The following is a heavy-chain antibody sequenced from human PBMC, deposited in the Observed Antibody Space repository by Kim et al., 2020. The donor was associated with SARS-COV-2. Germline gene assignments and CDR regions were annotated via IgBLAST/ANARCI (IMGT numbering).Heavy chain of an antibody. D-gene: IGHD3-22*01. CDR1: GYSFTSYS. J-gene: IGHJ4*02. CDR3: ATSGHSTGYYGSLDY. V-gene: IGHV5-51*01. CDR2: IYPSDSDT. Sequence: GESLKISCKGSGYSFTSYSIGWVRQMPGKGLEWMGIIYPSDSDTIYSPSFQGQVTISADKSISTSYLQWSSLKASDTAMYYCATSGHSTGYYGSLDYWGQGTLVTVSS.